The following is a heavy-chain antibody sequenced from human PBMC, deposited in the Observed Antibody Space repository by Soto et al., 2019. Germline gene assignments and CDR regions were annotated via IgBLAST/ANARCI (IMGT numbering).Heavy chain of an antibody. D-gene: IGHD2-8*01. CDR3: GRSSSMLGAGSSDS. CDR2: VSGYNYNT. J-gene: IGHJ5*01. V-gene: IGHV1-18*01. CDR1: GDSFRSYG. Sequence: ASVKVSCKASGDSFRSYGINWVRQAPGQGLEWIGWVSGYNYNTKYAQKLQGRITVTTDTSTNTAYMELRSLRSDDTAVYYCGRSSSMLGAGSSDSWGRGPLVTVSS.